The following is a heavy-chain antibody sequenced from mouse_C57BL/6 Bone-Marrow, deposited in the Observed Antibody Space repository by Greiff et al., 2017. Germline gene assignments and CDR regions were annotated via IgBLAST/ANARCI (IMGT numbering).Heavy chain of an antibody. CDR3: ARHHAGFAY. J-gene: IGHJ3*01. Sequence: EVMLVESGGDLVKPGGSLKLSCAASGFTFSSYGMSWVRQTPDKRLEWVATLSSGGSYTYYPDSVKGRFTISRDNAKNTLYLQRSSLKSEDTAMYYCARHHAGFAYWGQGTLVTVSA. CDR1: GFTFSSYG. V-gene: IGHV5-6*02. CDR2: LSSGGSYT.